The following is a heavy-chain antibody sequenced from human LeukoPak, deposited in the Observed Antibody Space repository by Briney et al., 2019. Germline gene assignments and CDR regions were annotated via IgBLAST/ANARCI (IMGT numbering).Heavy chain of an antibody. Sequence: PWGSVRLSCAASGFDFSGAWMTWVGQAPGKGLEWVALIKNKIDGGTTDSAAQVKGQIRVSRDDSKSMLVLQMNSLKTEDTAVYYCATIQFARTMSFDYLGQGTRVTVSS. J-gene: IGHJ4*02. CDR2: IKNKIDGGTT. CDR1: GFDFSGAW. V-gene: IGHV3-15*01. CDR3: ATIQFARTMSFDY. D-gene: IGHD3-10*01.